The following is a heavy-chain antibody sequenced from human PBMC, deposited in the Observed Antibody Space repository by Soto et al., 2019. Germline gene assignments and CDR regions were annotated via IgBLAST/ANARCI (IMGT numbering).Heavy chain of an antibody. CDR2: IIPILGIA. V-gene: IGHV1-69*02. CDR1: GCSFSSYT. D-gene: IGHD2-2*01. Sequence: LVKVSCKPSGCSFSSYTISWLRQAPGQGLAWMGRIIPILGIANYAQKFQGRVTITADKSTSTAYMELSSLSSEDTAVYYCAIFTVGYCSSTSCLGGDQPFDPWGQGTLVTVSS. CDR3: AIFTVGYCSSTSCLGGDQPFDP. J-gene: IGHJ5*02.